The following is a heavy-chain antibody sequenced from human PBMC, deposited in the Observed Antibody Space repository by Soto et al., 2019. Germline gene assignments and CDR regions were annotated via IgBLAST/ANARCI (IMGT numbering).Heavy chain of an antibody. CDR2: ISWNGGNI. CDR3: VKAGVRDLIVEVPVYFDN. Sequence: DVQLVESGGGLVQPGRSLRLSCAASGFIFDNSGMPWVRQAPGKGLEWVSGISWNGGNIGYADSVRGRFSISRDNAKDSLFLQMDSLRPDDTAFYYCVKAGVRDLIVEVPVYFDNWGQGTLVTVSS. J-gene: IGHJ4*02. D-gene: IGHD2-21*01. CDR1: GFIFDNSG. V-gene: IGHV3-9*01.